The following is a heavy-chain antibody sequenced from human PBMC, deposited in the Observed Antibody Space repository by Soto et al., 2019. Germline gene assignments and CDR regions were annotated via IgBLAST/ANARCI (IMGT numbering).Heavy chain of an antibody. V-gene: IGHV3-23*01. CDR2: MSGGGDTR. CDR3: VRVAKFSWYFDY. J-gene: IGHJ4*02. CDR1: GFTFSDYA. D-gene: IGHD6-13*01. Sequence: GGSLRLSCVASGFTFSDYAMTWVRLTPGAGLEWVSPMSGGGDTRYYTGSVMGRFSISGDNSKNTLYLQVSNLRAEDTALYFCVRVAKFSWYFDYWGQGALVTVSS.